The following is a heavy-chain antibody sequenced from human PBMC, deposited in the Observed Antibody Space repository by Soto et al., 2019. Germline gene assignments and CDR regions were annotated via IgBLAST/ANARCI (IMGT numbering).Heavy chain of an antibody. CDR2: ISYDGRNK. D-gene: IGHD6-19*01. V-gene: IGHV3-30*18. J-gene: IGHJ6*02. Sequence: QVQLVESGGGGVQPGRSLRLSCAASGFTFSSYGMHWVRQAPGKGLEWVAVISYDGRNKYYADSVKGRFIISRDNSKNTLYLQMSSLRAEDTAVYYCVKDGSSGWPYYYGLDVWGQGTTVTVSS. CDR1: GFTFSSYG. CDR3: VKDGSSGWPYYYGLDV.